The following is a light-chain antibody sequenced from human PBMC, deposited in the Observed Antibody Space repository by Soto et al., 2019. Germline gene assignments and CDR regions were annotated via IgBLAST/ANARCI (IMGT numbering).Light chain of an antibody. J-gene: IGKJ1*01. CDR2: AAS. CDR1: QGISSY. CDR3: QQLNSYPWT. V-gene: IGKV1-9*01. Sequence: IQLTQYPSSLSASVGDRVTITCRASQGISSYLAWYQQKPGKAPKLLIYAASTLQSGVPSRFSGSGSGTDFNLTISSLQTEEFATYYCQQLNSYPWTFGQGTKVEIK.